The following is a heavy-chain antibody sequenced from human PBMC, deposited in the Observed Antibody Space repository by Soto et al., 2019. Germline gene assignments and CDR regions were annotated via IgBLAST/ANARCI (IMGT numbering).Heavy chain of an antibody. D-gene: IGHD1-1*01. J-gene: IGHJ5*02. CDR2: ISAYNGNT. CDR3: ARSVQLEHLTTSNWFDP. Sequence: VQLVQSGAEVKKPGASVKVSCKASGYTFTSYGISWVRQAPGQGLERLGWISAYNGNTNYAQKLQGRVTMTTDTSTSTAYMELRSLRSDDTAVYYCARSVQLEHLTTSNWFDPWGQGTLVTVSS. CDR1: GYTFTSYG. V-gene: IGHV1-18*01.